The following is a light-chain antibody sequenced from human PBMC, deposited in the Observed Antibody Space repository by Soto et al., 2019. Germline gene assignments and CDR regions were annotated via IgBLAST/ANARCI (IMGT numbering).Light chain of an antibody. V-gene: IGKV1-5*03. J-gene: IGKJ4*01. CDR1: QRIDSS. CDR2: KTS. CDR3: QQYKDYPLT. Sequence: DFQMTQSPSTLSASIGDGVTISCRASQRIDSSLAWYQQKPGRAPKVIITKTSNLEGGVPSRFSGSVSGTEFTLTITNLQPEDFATYYCQQYKDYPLTFGGGTKVEIK.